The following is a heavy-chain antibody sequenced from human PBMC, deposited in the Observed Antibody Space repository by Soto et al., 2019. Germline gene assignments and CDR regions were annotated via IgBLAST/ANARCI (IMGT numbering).Heavy chain of an antibody. CDR2: INPSGGYT. V-gene: IGHV1-46*01. J-gene: IGHJ6*02. CDR1: GYTFTSYY. CDR3: ARDPSYYGMDV. Sequence: ASVKVSCKASGYTFTSYYMNWVRQAPGQGLEWLGIINPSGGYTTYAQRFLGRVTMTSDTSTSTVHMELGSLTSEDTAVYYCARDPSYYGMDVWGQGTTVTVSS.